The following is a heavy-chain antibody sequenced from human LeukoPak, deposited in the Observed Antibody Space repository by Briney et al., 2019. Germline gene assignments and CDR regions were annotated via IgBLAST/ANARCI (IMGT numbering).Heavy chain of an antibody. CDR3: AREDYGDHLDYYYYMDV. V-gene: IGHV1-69*05. J-gene: IGHJ6*03. D-gene: IGHD4-17*01. CDR1: GGTFSSYA. CDR2: IIPIFGTA. Sequence: GASVKVSCKASGGTFSSYAISRVRQAPGQGLEWMGGIIPIFGTANYAQKFQGGVTITTDESTSTAYMELSSLRSEDTAVYYCAREDYGDHLDYYYYMDVWGKGTTVTVSS.